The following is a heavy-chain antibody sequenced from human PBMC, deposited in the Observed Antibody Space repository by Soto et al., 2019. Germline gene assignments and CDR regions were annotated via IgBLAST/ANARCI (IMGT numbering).Heavy chain of an antibody. Sequence: ASVKVSCKASGYTFTSYYMHWVRQAPGQGLEWMGIINPSGGSTSYAQKFQGRVTMTRDTSTSTVYMELSSLRSEDTAVYYCARDITMVRGVKPLEYYYYGMDVWGQGTTVTV. V-gene: IGHV1-46*01. J-gene: IGHJ6*02. CDR1: GYTFTSYY. D-gene: IGHD3-10*01. CDR2: INPSGGST. CDR3: ARDITMVRGVKPLEYYYYGMDV.